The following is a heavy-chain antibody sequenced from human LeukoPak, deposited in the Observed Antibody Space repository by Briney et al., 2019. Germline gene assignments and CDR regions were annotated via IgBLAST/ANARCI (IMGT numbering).Heavy chain of an antibody. J-gene: IGHJ4*02. Sequence: PGGSLRLSCAASEFTFSSYWMLWVRQPPGKGLVWVSGINGDGRSTSYADSVKGRFTISRDNTENTLYLQMNSLRAEDTAVYYCARRYCSGGGCYLDHWGQGTLVIVSS. CDR3: ARRYCSGGGCYLDH. V-gene: IGHV3-74*01. D-gene: IGHD2-15*01. CDR2: INGDGRST. CDR1: EFTFSSYW.